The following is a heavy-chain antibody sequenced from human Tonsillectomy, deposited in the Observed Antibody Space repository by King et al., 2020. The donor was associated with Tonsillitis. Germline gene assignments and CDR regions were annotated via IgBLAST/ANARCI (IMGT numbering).Heavy chain of an antibody. J-gene: IGHJ4*02. Sequence: QLVQSGAAVKKPGASVKVSCKASGYRFTGYLMHWVRQAPGQGLEGLGWINRNSCGANYAQKFQGSVTMTRATSISTAYMELSRLSSDDTAVYYCARGGDYGDYLFDYWGQGSLVTVSS. CDR3: ARGGDYGDYLFDY. CDR1: GYRFTGYL. V-gene: IGHV1-2*02. D-gene: IGHD4-17*01. CDR2: INRNSCGA.